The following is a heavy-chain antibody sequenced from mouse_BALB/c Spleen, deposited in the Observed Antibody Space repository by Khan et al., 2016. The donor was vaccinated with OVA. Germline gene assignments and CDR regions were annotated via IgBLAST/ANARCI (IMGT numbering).Heavy chain of an antibody. Sequence: QLQLKGSGPGLLPPSQTFSFSCPVSGFSLPTYGVHWVPHLPGKVLEWLGEIGAGGSTNYNSALMSRLSISKDNAKSQVFLKMNSLQTDDTAMYYCARLEDIWGQGTTLTVSS. J-gene: IGHJ2*01. CDR1: GFSLPTYG. CDR2: IGAGGST. D-gene: IGHD1-3*01. V-gene: IGHV2-9*02. CDR3: ARLEDI.